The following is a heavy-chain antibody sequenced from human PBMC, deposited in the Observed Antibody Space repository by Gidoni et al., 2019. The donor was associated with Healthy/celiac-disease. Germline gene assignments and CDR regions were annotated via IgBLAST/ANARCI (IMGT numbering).Heavy chain of an antibody. V-gene: IGHV4-30-4*01. CDR2: IYYSGST. D-gene: IGHD1-26*01. J-gene: IGHJ5*02. Sequence: QVQLQESGPGLVKPSQTLSLTCTVSGGSISSGDYYWSWIRQPPGKGLEWIGYIYYSGSTYYNPSLKSRVTISVDTSKNQFSLKLSSVTAADTAVYYCARDPRRYSYAQCELLQYWFDPWGQGTLVTVSS. CDR1: GGSISSGDYY. CDR3: ARDPRRYSYAQCELLQYWFDP.